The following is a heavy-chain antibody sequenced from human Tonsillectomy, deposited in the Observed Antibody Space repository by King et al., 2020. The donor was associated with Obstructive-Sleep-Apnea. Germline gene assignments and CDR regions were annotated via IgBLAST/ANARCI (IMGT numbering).Heavy chain of an antibody. D-gene: IGHD2-21*02. CDR2: IYHSGST. CDR1: VYSISSGYY. J-gene: IGHJ4*02. Sequence: QLQESGPGLVKSSETLSLTCIVSVYSISSGYYWGWIRQPPGKGREWIGNIYHSGSTYYNPSLKSRSTISVYTSKNPFSLKLSSVTATDTAVYYCARVGGDSRVDYWGQGTLVTVSS. V-gene: IGHV4-38-2*02. CDR3: ARVGGDSRVDY.